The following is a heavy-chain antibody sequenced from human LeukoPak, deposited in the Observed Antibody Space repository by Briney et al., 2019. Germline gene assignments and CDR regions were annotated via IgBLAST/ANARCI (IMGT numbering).Heavy chain of an antibody. Sequence: SVKVSCKASGGTFSSYAISWVRQAPGQGLDWMGGIIPIFGTANYAQKFQGRVTITTDESTSTAYMELSSLRSEDTAVYYCARGRFYGYLGYYFDYWGQGTLVTVSS. CDR3: ARGRFYGYLGYYFDY. CDR1: GGTFSSYA. D-gene: IGHD2-2*03. CDR2: IIPIFGTA. J-gene: IGHJ4*02. V-gene: IGHV1-69*05.